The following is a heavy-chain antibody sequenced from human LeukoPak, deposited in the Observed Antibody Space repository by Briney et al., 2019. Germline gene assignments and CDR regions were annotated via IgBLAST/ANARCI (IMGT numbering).Heavy chain of an antibody. J-gene: IGHJ4*02. D-gene: IGHD6-6*01. CDR2: ISSSSSYI. CDR1: GFKFSDHY. V-gene: IGHV3-21*01. Sequence: GGSQRLSCASSGFKFSDHYIDWVRQAPGKGLEWVSSISSSSSYIYYADSVKGRFTISRDNAKNSLYLQMNSLRAEDTAAYYCARTGQLGPYFDYWGQGTLVTVSS. CDR3: ARTGQLGPYFDY.